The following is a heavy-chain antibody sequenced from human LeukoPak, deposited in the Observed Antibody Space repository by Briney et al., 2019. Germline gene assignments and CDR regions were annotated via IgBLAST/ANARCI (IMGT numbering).Heavy chain of an antibody. D-gene: IGHD6-13*01. CDR2: IKSDGSST. CDR3: AKDQSAAGRGSGAFDI. J-gene: IGHJ3*02. CDR1: GFTFSSYW. V-gene: IGHV3-74*01. Sequence: PGGSLRLSCAASGFTFSSYWMHWVRQAPGKGLVWVSSIKSDGSSTSYADSVKGRFTISRDNSKNTLYLQMNSLRAEDTAVYYCAKDQSAAGRGSGAFDIWGQGTMVTVSS.